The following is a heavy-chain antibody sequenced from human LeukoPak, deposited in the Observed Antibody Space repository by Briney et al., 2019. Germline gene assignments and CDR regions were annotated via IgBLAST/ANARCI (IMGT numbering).Heavy chain of an antibody. V-gene: IGHV4-4*07. CDR2: IYTSGST. D-gene: IGHD6-19*01. CDR1: GGSRSSYY. J-gene: IGHJ5*02. CDR3: ARSFLSPASRIAVAIDWFDP. Sequence: SETLSLTCTVSGGSRSSYYWSCIRQPAGKGLEWIGRIYTSGSTNYNPSLKSRVTMSVDTSKNQFSLRLSSVTAADTAVYYCARSFLSPASRIAVAIDWFDPWGQGTLVTVSS.